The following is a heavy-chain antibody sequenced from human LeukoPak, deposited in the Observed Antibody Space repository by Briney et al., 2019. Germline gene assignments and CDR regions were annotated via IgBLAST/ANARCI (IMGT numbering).Heavy chain of an antibody. CDR2: ISSSSSYI. V-gene: IGHV3-21*01. J-gene: IGHJ6*02. CDR3: ARGEVETPSPDYGDYIAVYYYYGMDV. D-gene: IGHD4-17*01. CDR1: GFTFSSYN. Sequence: GGSLRLSCAASGFTFSSYNMNWVRQAPGKGLEWVSSISSSSSYIYYADSVKGRFTISRDNAKNSLYLQMNSLRAEDTAVYYCARGEVETPSPDYGDYIAVYYYYGMDVWGQGTTVTVSS.